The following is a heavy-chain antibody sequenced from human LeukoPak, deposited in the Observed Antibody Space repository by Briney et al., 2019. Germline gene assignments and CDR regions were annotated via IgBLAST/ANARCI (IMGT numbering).Heavy chain of an antibody. V-gene: IGHV4-39*01. CDR3: SRGKDQSKTGDS. J-gene: IGHJ4*02. Sequence: KTSETLSLTCTVSGGSINRSSYYWAWIRQPPGKGMEWIGSMHPSESTYYNPSLRSRVTISVDTSKNQFSLSLTSVTAADRAVYYCSRGKDQSKTGDSWGQGTLVTVSS. CDR2: MHPSEST. CDR1: GGSINRSSYY. D-gene: IGHD2-2*01.